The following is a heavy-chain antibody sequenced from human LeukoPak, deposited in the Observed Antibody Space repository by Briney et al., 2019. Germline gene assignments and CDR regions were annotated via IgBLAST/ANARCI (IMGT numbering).Heavy chain of an antibody. CDR3: ARGARSGSYSSYFDY. D-gene: IGHD1-26*01. CDR1: GFTFSSYG. V-gene: IGHV3-33*01. Sequence: PGGSLRLSCEASGFTFSSYGMHWVRQAPGKGLEWVAVIWYDGSNKYYADSVKGRFTISKDNSKNTLYLQMNSLRAEDTAVYYCARGARSGSYSSYFDYWGQGTLVTVSS. CDR2: IWYDGSNK. J-gene: IGHJ4*02.